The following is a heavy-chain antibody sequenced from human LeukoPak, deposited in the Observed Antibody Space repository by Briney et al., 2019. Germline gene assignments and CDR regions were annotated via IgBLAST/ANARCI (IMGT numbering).Heavy chain of an antibody. D-gene: IGHD1-26*01. CDR3: VRGGSYTFDP. Sequence: GGSLRLSRSASGFTLSHYWMTWVRQAPGKGLEWAASIKEDGSETSYVDSVKGRFTISRDNAKNSVYLQMNSLGGEDTAVYYCVRGGSYTFDPWGQGILVTVSS. J-gene: IGHJ5*02. CDR1: GFTLSHYW. V-gene: IGHV3-7*01. CDR2: IKEDGSET.